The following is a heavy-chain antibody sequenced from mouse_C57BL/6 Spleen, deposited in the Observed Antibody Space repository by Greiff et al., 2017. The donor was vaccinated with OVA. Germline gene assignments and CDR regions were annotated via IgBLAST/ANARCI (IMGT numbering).Heavy chain of an antibody. CDR1: GFNIKDDY. V-gene: IGHV14-4*01. J-gene: IGHJ2*01. Sequence: EVKLMESGAELVRPGASVKLSCTASGFNIKDDYMHWVKQRPEQGLEWIGWIDPENGDTEYASKFQGKATITADTSSNTAYLQLSSLTSEDTAVYYCTFFTTVVATDYWGQGTTLTVSS. CDR2: IDPENGDT. CDR3: TFFTTVVATDY. D-gene: IGHD1-1*01.